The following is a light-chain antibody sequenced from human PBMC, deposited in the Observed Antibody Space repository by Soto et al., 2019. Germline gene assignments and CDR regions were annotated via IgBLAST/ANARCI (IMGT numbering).Light chain of an antibody. CDR2: DAS. V-gene: IGKV3-20*01. CDR1: LSVSSS. J-gene: IGKJ1*01. Sequence: EIVLTQSPATLSLSPGERATLSCRASLSVSSSLAWYQQQPGQAPRLLIYDASNRATGIPGRFSGSGSGTDFTLTISRLEPEDFAMYYCLHHGSSLWTFGQGTKVDIK. CDR3: LHHGSSLWT.